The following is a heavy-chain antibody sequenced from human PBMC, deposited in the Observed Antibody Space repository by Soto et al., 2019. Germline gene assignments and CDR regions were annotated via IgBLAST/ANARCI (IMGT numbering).Heavy chain of an antibody. V-gene: IGHV3-66*01. Sequence: KKLEWVSVIYSRGSTYYPDSVKGRFTIYRDNSNNILYLQMNSLRVEDTAVYFCAASPTITNYPDRFDSLLHGTMDIVTS. CDR3: AASPTITNYPDRFDS. D-gene: IGHD3-9*01. J-gene: IGHJ5*01. CDR2: IYSRGST.